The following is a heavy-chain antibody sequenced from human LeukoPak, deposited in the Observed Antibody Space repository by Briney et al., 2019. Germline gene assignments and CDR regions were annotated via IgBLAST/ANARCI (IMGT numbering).Heavy chain of an antibody. V-gene: IGHV3-9*01. CDR3: ASDTLAYCGGDCYSQNY. CDR1: GFTFDDYA. Sequence: GGSLRLSCTASGFTFDDYAMHWVRQAPGKGLEWVSGISWNSGNIVYADSVKGRFTISRDNAKNSLYLQMNSLRAEDTAVYYCASDTLAYCGGDCYSQNYWGQGTLVTVSS. CDR2: ISWNSGNI. D-gene: IGHD2-21*02. J-gene: IGHJ4*02.